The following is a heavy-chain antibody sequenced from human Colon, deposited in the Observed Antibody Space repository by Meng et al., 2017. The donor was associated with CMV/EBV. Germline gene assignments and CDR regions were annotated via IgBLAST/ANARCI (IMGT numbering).Heavy chain of an antibody. J-gene: IGHJ5*02. D-gene: IGHD3-3*01. V-gene: IGHV3-7*01. Sequence: SIRLSCAASGFTFSNFWMNWVRQAPGKGLEWVANIKQDGSAEYYVDSVKGRFTISRDNAKNSLYLQMNSLRAEDTAVYYCLPGHYTGTWGQGTLVTVSS. CDR3: LPGHYTGT. CDR1: GFTFSNFW. CDR2: IKQDGSAE.